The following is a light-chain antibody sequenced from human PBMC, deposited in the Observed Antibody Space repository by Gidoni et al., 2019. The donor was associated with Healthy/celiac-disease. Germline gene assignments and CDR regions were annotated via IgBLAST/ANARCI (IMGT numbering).Light chain of an antibody. CDR2: QDI. Sequence: SYELTQPPSVSVSPGQTASITCSGDKLGDKSACWYQQKPGQSPVLVIYQDIKRPSGIPERFSGSNSGNTATLTISGTQAMDEADYYCQAWDSSTYVFGTGTKVTVL. J-gene: IGLJ1*01. V-gene: IGLV3-1*01. CDR3: QAWDSSTYV. CDR1: KLGDKS.